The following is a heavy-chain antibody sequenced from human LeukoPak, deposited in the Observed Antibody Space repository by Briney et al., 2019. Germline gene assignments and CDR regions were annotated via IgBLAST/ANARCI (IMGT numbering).Heavy chain of an antibody. CDR1: GFTFKNYA. CDR2: IYSGGST. J-gene: IGHJ4*02. Sequence: GGSLRFSCAASGFTFKNYAMSWVRQAPGKGLEWVSVIYSGGSTYYADSVKGRFTISRDNSKNTLYLQMNSLRAEDTAVYYCARAKDYGDYDYWGQGTLVTVSS. V-gene: IGHV3-66*01. CDR3: ARAKDYGDYDY. D-gene: IGHD4-17*01.